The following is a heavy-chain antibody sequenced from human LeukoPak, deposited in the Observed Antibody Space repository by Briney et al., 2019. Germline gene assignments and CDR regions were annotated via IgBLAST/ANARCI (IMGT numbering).Heavy chain of an antibody. CDR1: GGSISSSSYY. J-gene: IGHJ4*02. D-gene: IGHD4-17*01. CDR2: IYYSGST. Sequence: PSETLSLTCTVSGGSISSSSYYWGWIRQPPGKGLEWIGSIYYSGSTYYNPSLKSRVTISVDTSKNQFSLKLSSVTAADTAVYYCARAYDYGPNDYWGQGTLVTVSS. CDR3: ARAYDYGPNDY. V-gene: IGHV4-39*07.